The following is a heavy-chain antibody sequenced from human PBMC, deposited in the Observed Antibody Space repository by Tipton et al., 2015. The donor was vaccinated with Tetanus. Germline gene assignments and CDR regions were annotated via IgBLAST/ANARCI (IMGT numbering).Heavy chain of an antibody. D-gene: IGHD1-26*01. CDR3: AKDRHGSGTAADY. CDR2: VLYDGRVV. CDR1: GFTFSDYD. V-gene: IGHV3-30*18. J-gene: IGHJ4*02. Sequence: SLRLSCAASGFTFSDYDMYWVRQAPGKGLEWVAGVLYDGRVVHYADFVKGRFTISRDNLKNTVYLQMNSLSAEDTAVYYCAKDRHGSGTAADYWGQGTLVTVSS.